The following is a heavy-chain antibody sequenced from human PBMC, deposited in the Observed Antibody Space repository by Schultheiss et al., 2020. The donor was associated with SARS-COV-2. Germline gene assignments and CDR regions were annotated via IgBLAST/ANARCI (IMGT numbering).Heavy chain of an antibody. Sequence: GESLKISCAASGFTFSSYAMHWVRQAPGKGLEWLTFISYDTTKQYYADSVKGRFTSSRDNAKNSLYLQMNSLRAEDTAVYYCARLLYSSGWVDYWGQGTLVTVSS. CDR2: ISYDTTKQ. CDR3: ARLLYSSGWVDY. D-gene: IGHD6-19*01. CDR1: GFTFSSYA. J-gene: IGHJ4*02. V-gene: IGHV3-30-3*01.